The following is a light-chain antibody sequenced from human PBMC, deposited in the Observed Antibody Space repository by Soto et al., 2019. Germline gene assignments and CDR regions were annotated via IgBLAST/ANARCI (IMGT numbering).Light chain of an antibody. CDR1: ESIRTW. Sequence: DIQMTQSPSTLSASIGDRVTITCRASESIRTWLAWYQHKPGKAPKLLINAASSLERGVPSRFSGGGSGTDFTLNISSLQPDDFATYYCQQNYRATPWTFGQGTKVDI. CDR3: QQNYRATPWT. CDR2: AAS. J-gene: IGKJ1*01. V-gene: IGKV1-5*01.